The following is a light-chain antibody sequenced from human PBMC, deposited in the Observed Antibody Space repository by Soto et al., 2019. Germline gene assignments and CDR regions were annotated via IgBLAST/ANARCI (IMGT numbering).Light chain of an antibody. CDR3: QQLLSYPIT. CDR2: AAS. CDR1: RGISTY. J-gene: IGKJ5*01. V-gene: IGKV1-9*01. Sequence: DIQLTQSPSFLSASVGDRVTITCRASRGISTYLAWYQQKPGKAPKLLIYAASTLQSGVPLSFSGSGSGTSFTLTISSLQPEDFATYYCQQLLSYPITFGQGTRLEIK.